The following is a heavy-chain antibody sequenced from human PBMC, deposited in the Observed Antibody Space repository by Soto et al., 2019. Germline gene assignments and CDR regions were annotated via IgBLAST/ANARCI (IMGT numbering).Heavy chain of an antibody. D-gene: IGHD6-19*01. Sequence: PSETLSLTCSVSGDSINSDKYYWGWIRQPPGKGMEWIGSIYYSGSTYYNPSLKSRVTISVDTSKNQFSLKLSSVTAADTAVYYCAIRSIAVAGRERDYWGQGTLVTVSS. CDR2: IYYSGST. V-gene: IGHV4-39*01. CDR1: GDSINSDKYY. CDR3: AIRSIAVAGRERDY. J-gene: IGHJ4*02.